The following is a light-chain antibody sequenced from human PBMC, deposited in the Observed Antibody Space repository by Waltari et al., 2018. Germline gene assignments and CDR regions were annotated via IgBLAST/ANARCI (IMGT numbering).Light chain of an antibody. J-gene: IGLJ2*01. V-gene: IGLV2-14*03. CDR1: SDDIGAYSY. Sequence: QSALTQPASVSGSPGQSITISCTGTSDDIGAYSYVTWYHQRPGKVPKLIIYDLTGRPAVVSNLCSGSKSGSTASLTVSGLQAEDEGLFYCSAYTSRGTLKFGGGTRVTVL. CDR2: DLT. CDR3: SAYTSRGTLK.